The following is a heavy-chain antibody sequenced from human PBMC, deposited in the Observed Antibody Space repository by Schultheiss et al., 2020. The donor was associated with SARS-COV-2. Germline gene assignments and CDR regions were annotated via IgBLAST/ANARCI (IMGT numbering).Heavy chain of an antibody. D-gene: IGHD3-3*01. V-gene: IGHV4-39*01. J-gene: IGHJ4*02. CDR3: ASVTFWSGYLYYFDY. CDR2: IYYSGST. Sequence: SETLSLTCTVSGGSISSSSYYWGWIRQPPGKGLEWIGSIYYSGSTYYNPSLKSRVTISVDTSKNQFSLKLSSVTAADTAVYYCASVTFWSGYLYYFDYWGQGTLVTVSS. CDR1: GGSISSSSYY.